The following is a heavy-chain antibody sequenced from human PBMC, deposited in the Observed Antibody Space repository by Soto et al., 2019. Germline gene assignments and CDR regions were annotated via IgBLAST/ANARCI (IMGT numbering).Heavy chain of an antibody. J-gene: IGHJ4*02. Sequence: VQLFASGGGSARPGGSLRLSCTASGFTFTSYGMGWVRQAPGKGLPWVSTIRGDGGQTHYTDSVKGRFSISRDNSKNTVYLQMASLRAEDTAMYFCARDVGLDSDDFFAYWGQGTQVTVSS. CDR3: ARDVGLDSDDFFAY. D-gene: IGHD3-9*01. V-gene: IGHV3-23*01. CDR2: IRGDGGQT. CDR1: GFTFTSYG.